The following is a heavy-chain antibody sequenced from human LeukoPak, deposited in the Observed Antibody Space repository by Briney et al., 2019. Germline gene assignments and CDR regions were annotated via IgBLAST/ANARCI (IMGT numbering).Heavy chain of an antibody. J-gene: IGHJ6*04. CDR3: ARLVVVPDAMYYYYYGMDV. V-gene: IGHV4-34*01. CDR1: GGSFSGYY. CDR2: INHSGST. Sequence: SETLSLTCAVYGGSFSGYYWSWIRQPPGKGLEWIGEINHSGSTNYNPSLKSRVTISVDTSKNQFSLKLSSVTAADTAVYYCARLVVVPDAMYYYYYGMDVWGKGTTVTVSS. D-gene: IGHD2-2*01.